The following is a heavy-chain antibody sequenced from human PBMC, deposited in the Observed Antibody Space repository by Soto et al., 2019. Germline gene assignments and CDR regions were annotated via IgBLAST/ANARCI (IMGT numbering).Heavy chain of an antibody. V-gene: IGHV1-69*01. CDR2: IIPIFGTA. CDR1: GGTFSSYA. CDR3: ARVALGYCSGGSCYHRAYYYYYGMDV. D-gene: IGHD2-15*01. Sequence: QVQLVQSGAEVKKPGSSVKVSCKASGGTFSSYAISWVRQAPGLGLEWMGGIIPIFGTANYAQKFQGRVTITADESTSTAYMELSSLRSEDTAVYYCARVALGYCSGGSCYHRAYYYYYGMDVW. J-gene: IGHJ6*01.